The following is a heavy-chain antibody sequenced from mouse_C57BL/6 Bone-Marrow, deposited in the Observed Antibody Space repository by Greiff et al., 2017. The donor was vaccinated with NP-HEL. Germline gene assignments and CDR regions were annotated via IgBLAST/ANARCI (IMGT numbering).Heavy chain of an antibody. CDR3: ARYDPLRDAMDY. Sequence: EVKLVESGGGLVQPGGSLSLSCAASGFTFTDYYMSWVRQPPGKALEWLGFIRNKANGYTTEYSASVKGRFTISRDNSQSILYLQMNALRAEDSATYYCARYDPLRDAMDYWGQGTSVTVSS. CDR1: GFTFTDYY. V-gene: IGHV7-3*01. CDR2: IRNKANGYTT. D-gene: IGHD2-12*01. J-gene: IGHJ4*01.